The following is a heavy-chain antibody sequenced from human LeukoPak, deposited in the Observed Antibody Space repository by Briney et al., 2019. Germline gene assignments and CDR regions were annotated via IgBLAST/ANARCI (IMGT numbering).Heavy chain of an antibody. Sequence: SETLSLTCAVSGYSISSGYYWGWIRQPPGKGLEWIGSIYHSGSTYYNPSLKSRVTISVDTSKNQFSLKLSSVTAADTAVYYCARKYCSSTSCYFPAFDIWGQGTMVTASS. CDR1: GYSISSGYY. D-gene: IGHD2-2*01. CDR3: ARKYCSSTSCYFPAFDI. V-gene: IGHV4-38-2*01. CDR2: IYHSGST. J-gene: IGHJ3*02.